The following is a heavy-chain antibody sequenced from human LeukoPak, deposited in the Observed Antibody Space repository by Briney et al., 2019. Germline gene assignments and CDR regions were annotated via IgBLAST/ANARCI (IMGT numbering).Heavy chain of an antibody. D-gene: IGHD3-22*01. Sequence: RPGGSLRLSCAASGFTFSSFGMSWVRQAPGKGLEWVSSISGSNSYIYYADSVKGRFTISRDNSKNTLYLQMNSLRAEDTAVYYCAKDRNYYDSSGYPLLGAYFDYWGQGTLVTVSS. CDR1: GFTFSSFG. CDR2: ISGSNSYI. V-gene: IGHV3-21*01. CDR3: AKDRNYYDSSGYPLLGAYFDY. J-gene: IGHJ4*02.